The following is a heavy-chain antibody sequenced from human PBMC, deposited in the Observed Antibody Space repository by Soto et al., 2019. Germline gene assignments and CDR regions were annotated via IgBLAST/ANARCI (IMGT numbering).Heavy chain of an antibody. J-gene: IGHJ6*02. CDR1: GGTFSSYA. Sequence: GASVKVSCKASGGTFSSYAISWVRQAPGQGLEWMGGIIPIFGTANYAQKFQGRVTITADESTSTAYMELSSLRSEDTAVYYCAREQNCSGGSCYPGYYYYGMDVWGQGTTVTVSS. V-gene: IGHV1-69*13. CDR3: AREQNCSGGSCYPGYYYYGMDV. D-gene: IGHD2-15*01. CDR2: IIPIFGTA.